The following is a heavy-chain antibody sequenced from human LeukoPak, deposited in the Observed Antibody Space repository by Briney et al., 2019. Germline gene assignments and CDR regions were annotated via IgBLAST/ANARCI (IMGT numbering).Heavy chain of an antibody. V-gene: IGHV3-21*01. CDR3: ARGIGRGHSGYGY. Sequence: GGSLRLSCAASGFTFSSYSMNWVRQAPGKGLEWVSSISSSSSYIYYADSVKGRFTISRDNAKNSLYLQMNSLRAEDTAVYYCARGIGRGHSGYGYWGQGTLVTVSS. CDR1: GFTFSSYS. D-gene: IGHD5-12*01. J-gene: IGHJ4*02. CDR2: ISSSSSYI.